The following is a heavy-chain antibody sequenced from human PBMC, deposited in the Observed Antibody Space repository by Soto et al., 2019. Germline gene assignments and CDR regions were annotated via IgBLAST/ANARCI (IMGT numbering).Heavy chain of an antibody. D-gene: IGHD3-10*01. CDR2: VHHSWGS. CDR3: SRQGFGALHGLVDA. Sequence: QVQLQESGPGLVKPSETLSLSCTVSGGSISSYYWSGIRQPPGKGMEWIGYVHHSWGSTYNPSLRSGVATTLAASNRQLSQKQTSVPATDTAAYYCSRQGFGALHGLVDAWGQGTTVTVSS. CDR1: GGSISSYY. J-gene: IGHJ6*02. V-gene: IGHV4-59*08.